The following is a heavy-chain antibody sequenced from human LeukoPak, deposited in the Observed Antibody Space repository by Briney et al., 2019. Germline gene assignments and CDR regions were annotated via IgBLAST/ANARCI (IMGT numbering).Heavy chain of an antibody. D-gene: IGHD3-3*01. J-gene: IGHJ5*02. CDR1: GYTLTELS. V-gene: IGHV1-69*13. CDR3: ARARTIFGVVIGFDP. CDR2: IISIFGTA. Sequence: GASVKVSCKVSGYTLTELSMHWVRQAPGQGLEWMGGIISIFGTANYAQKFQGRVTITADESTSTAYMELSSLRSEDTAVYYCARARTIFGVVIGFDPWGQGTLVTVSS.